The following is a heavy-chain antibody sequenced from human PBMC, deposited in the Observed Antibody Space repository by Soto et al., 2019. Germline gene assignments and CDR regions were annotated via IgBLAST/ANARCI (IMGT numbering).Heavy chain of an antibody. CDR3: ARESQQLLVSDYFDY. CDR1: GGSFSGYY. J-gene: IGHJ4*02. Sequence: QVQLQQWGAGLLKPSETLSLTCAVYGGSFSGYYWSWIRQPPGKGLEWIGEINHSGSTNYNPSLKSRVTRSVDTSKNQFSLKLSYVTAADTAVYYCARESQQLLVSDYFDYWGQGTLVTVSS. V-gene: IGHV4-34*01. D-gene: IGHD6-13*01. CDR2: INHSGST.